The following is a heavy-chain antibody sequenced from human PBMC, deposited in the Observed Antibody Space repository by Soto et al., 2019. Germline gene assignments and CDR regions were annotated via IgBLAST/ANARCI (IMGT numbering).Heavy chain of an antibody. Sequence: EVQLLESGGGLVQRGGSLRLSCAASGFTFSSYAMSWVRQAPGKGLEWVSVISAGGGSTYYADSVKGRFTISRDNSKNTMYMQLNSLRAEDTAVYYCAKDRRVYCPETICLGGFDVWGQGTMVTVSS. V-gene: IGHV3-23*01. J-gene: IGHJ3*01. D-gene: IGHD2-8*02. CDR1: GFTFSSYA. CDR3: AKDRRVYCPETICLGGFDV. CDR2: ISAGGGST.